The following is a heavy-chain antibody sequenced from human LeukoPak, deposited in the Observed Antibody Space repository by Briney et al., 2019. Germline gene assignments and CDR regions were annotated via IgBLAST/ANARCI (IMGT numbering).Heavy chain of an antibody. D-gene: IGHD6-13*01. Sequence: SETLSLTCTVSGGSISSYYWSWIRQPPGKGLEWIGYIYYSGSTNYNPSLKNRVTISVDTSKNQFSLKLSPVTAADTAVYYCARGYSSSSLFGPWGQGTLVTVSS. CDR2: IYYSGST. V-gene: IGHV4-59*01. CDR3: ARGYSSSSLFGP. J-gene: IGHJ5*02. CDR1: GGSISSYY.